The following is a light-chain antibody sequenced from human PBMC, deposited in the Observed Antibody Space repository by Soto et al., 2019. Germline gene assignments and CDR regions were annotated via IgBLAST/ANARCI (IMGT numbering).Light chain of an antibody. CDR3: CSYAGRTTWV. CDR1: SSDVGNSNF. CDR2: EGT. J-gene: IGLJ3*02. V-gene: IGLV2-23*01. Sequence: QSVLTQPASVSGSPGQSITISCTGTSSDVGNSNFVSWYQHHPGKAPKLMIYEGTKLSSGVSNRFSGSKSGNTASLTISGLQAEYEADYYCCSYAGRTTWVFGGGTKLTVL.